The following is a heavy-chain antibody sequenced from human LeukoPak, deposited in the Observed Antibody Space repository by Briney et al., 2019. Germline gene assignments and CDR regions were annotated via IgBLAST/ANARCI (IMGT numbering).Heavy chain of an antibody. V-gene: IGHV4-31*03. CDR3: AREGDLGYCSSTSCYAFDY. CDR2: IYYSGST. D-gene: IGHD2-2*01. CDR1: GGSISSGGYY. Sequence: PSETLSLTCTVSGGSISSGGYYWSWIRQHPGKGLEWIWYIYYSGSTYYNPSLKSRVTISVDTSKNQFSLKLSSVTAADTAVYYCAREGDLGYCSSTSCYAFDYWGQGTLVTVSS. J-gene: IGHJ4*02.